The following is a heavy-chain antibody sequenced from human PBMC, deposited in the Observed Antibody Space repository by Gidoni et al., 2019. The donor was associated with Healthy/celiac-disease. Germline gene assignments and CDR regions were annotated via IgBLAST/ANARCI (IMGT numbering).Heavy chain of an antibody. D-gene: IGHD6-19*01. Sequence: EVQLVESGGGLVQPGGSLTLSCAASGFTFSGSAMHWVRQASGKGLAWVGRIRSKANSYATAYAASVKGRFTISRDDSKNTAYLQMNSLKTEDTAVYYCTRGIAVAGADYWGQGTLVTVSS. CDR3: TRGIAVAGADY. CDR2: IRSKANSYAT. J-gene: IGHJ4*02. V-gene: IGHV3-73*02. CDR1: GFTFSGSA.